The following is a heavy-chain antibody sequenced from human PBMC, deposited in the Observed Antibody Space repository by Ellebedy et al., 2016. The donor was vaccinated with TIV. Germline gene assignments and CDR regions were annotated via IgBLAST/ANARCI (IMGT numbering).Heavy chain of an antibody. CDR2: IYYSGST. CDR1: GGYLRTYY. D-gene: IGHD2-21*02. J-gene: IGHJ6*02. V-gene: IGHV4-59*01. Sequence: SETLSLXCNVSGGYLRTYYWSWIRQSPGKGLEWIGYIYYSGSTGYNPSLKSRVTISVDTSKNQVSLKLRSVTAADTALYYCARALAGSNKVTYHFGMDVWGQGTTVTVS. CDR3: ARALAGSNKVTYHFGMDV.